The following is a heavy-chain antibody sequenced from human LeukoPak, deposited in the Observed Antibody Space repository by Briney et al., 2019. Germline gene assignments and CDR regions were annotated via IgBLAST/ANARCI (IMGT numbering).Heavy chain of an antibody. CDR1: GFTFSSYA. CDR2: IYAGGST. Sequence: GGSLRLSCAASGFTFSSYAMSWVRQAPGKGLEWVSLIYAGGSTYYADSVEGRFTISRDNSKNTLYLQMDTLRVEDTAVYYCARAGAAAGSYYYHGMDVWGQGTTVTVSS. D-gene: IGHD6-13*01. J-gene: IGHJ6*02. CDR3: ARAGAAAGSYYYHGMDV. V-gene: IGHV3-53*01.